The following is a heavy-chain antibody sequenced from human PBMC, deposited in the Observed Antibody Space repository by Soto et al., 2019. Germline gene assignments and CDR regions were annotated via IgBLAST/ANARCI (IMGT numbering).Heavy chain of an antibody. Sequence: QITLKESGPTLVKPTQTLTLTCTFSGFSLSSTRMAVGWIRQPPGKTLEWLALIYWDDDKRYSPFLKSRLTITKDTSKIQVVLTMSNMAPVDTARYYCAHIVVAGLGYYFDYWGQGTLVTVSS. CDR3: AHIVVAGLGYYFDY. J-gene: IGHJ4*02. CDR1: GFSLSSTRMA. D-gene: IGHD6-19*01. V-gene: IGHV2-5*02. CDR2: IYWDDDK.